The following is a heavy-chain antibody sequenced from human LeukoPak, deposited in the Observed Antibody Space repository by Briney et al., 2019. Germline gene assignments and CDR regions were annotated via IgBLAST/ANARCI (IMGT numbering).Heavy chain of an antibody. CDR2: INPSGGST. Sequence: ASVQVSCQASGYTFTSYYMHWVRQAPGQGLEWMGIINPSGGSTSYAQKFQGRVTMTRDTSTSTVYMELSSLRSEDTAVYYCARDLTHFTTFDYWGKGTLVTVSS. V-gene: IGHV1-46*01. D-gene: IGHD3-3*02. J-gene: IGHJ4*02. CDR1: GYTFTSYY. CDR3: ARDLTHFTTFDY.